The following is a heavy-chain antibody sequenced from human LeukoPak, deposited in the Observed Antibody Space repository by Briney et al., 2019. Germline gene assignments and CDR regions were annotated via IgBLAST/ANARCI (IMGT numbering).Heavy chain of an antibody. CDR3: ARAEGMDV. CDR2: SFYGGT. CDR1: GGSISSGGYY. V-gene: IGHV4-31*03. D-gene: IGHD3/OR15-3a*01. Sequence: SETLSLTCTVSGGSISSGGYYWNWIRQHPGKGLEWIGYSFYGGTSYNPSLKSRVTISVDTSKNQFSLKLSSVTAADTAVYYCARAEGMDVWGQGTMVTVSS. J-gene: IGHJ3*01.